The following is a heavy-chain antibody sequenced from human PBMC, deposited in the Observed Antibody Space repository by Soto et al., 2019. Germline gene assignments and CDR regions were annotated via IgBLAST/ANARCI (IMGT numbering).Heavy chain of an antibody. D-gene: IGHD2-2*01. J-gene: IGHJ4*02. CDR1: RLTFNSYA. CDR3: ARGPSSLTRFDY. Sequence: PGWSLKISSAASRLTFNSYAMHWVRKAPGKGLEWVAVISYDGSNKYYADSVKGRFTISRDNSKNTLYLQMNSLRAEDTAVYYCARGPSSLTRFDYWGQGTLVTVSS. CDR2: ISYDGSNK. V-gene: IGHV3-30-3*01.